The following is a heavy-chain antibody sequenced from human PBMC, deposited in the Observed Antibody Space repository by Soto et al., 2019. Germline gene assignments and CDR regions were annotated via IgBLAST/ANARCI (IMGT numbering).Heavy chain of an antibody. CDR1: GFTFRTFG. CDR3: ARGHGMDV. V-gene: IGHV3-21*01. Sequence: LRLSCAASGFTFRTFGRNWVRQAPGKGLEWVSFISGSGSNIYYADSVKGRFTISRDNARNSLFLQMNSLRAEDTAVFYCARGHGMDVWGQGTTVTVSS. CDR2: ISGSGSNI. J-gene: IGHJ6*02.